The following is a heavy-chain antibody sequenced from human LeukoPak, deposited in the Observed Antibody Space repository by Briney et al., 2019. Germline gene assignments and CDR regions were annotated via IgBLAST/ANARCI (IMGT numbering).Heavy chain of an antibody. CDR1: GYTFTSYG. J-gene: IGHJ3*02. CDR2: ISAYNGNT. Sequence: ASVKVSCKASGYTFTSYGIRWVRQAPGQELEWMAWISAYNGNTNYAQKLQGRVTMTTDTSTSTAYMELRSLRSDDTAVYYCAREESYSSSWYIGDAFDIWGQGTMVTVSS. V-gene: IGHV1-18*01. D-gene: IGHD6-13*01. CDR3: AREESYSSSWYIGDAFDI.